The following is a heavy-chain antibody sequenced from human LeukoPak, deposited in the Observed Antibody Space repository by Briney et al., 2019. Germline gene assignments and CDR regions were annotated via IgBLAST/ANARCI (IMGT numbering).Heavy chain of an antibody. CDR1: GFTVSSNY. Sequence: GGSLRLSCAASGFTVSSNYKSWVRQAPGKGLEWVPVIYSGGSTYYADSVKGRFTISSDKYKNTLYLQMQSLRAEDKAVYYCERGERENDYVWGSYRLDYWGQGTLVTVSS. D-gene: IGHD3-16*02. CDR2: IYSGGST. V-gene: IGHV3-66*01. J-gene: IGHJ4*02. CDR3: ERGERENDYVWGSYRLDY.